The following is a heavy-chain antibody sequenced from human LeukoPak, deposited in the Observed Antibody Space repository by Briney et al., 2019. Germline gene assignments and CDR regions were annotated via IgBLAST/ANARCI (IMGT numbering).Heavy chain of an antibody. V-gene: IGHV1-2*02. CDR3: APATMTFDY. Sequence: VSVKVSCKASGYSFIDYYMHWVRQAPGQGLEWMGWINPKSGGTNYAQKFQDRVTMTTDTSISTAYMELSRLTSDDTAVYYCAPATMTFDYWGQGTLVTVSS. CDR1: GYSFIDYY. D-gene: IGHD5-24*01. CDR2: INPKSGGT. J-gene: IGHJ4*02.